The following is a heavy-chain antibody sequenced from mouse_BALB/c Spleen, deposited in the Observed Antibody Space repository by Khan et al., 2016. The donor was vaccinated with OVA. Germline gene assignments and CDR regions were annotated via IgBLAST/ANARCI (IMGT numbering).Heavy chain of an antibody. CDR1: GYTFTSYW. Sequence: VQLQESGAELAKPGASVKMSCKASGYTFTSYWMHWVKQRPGQGLEWIGYINPTSGYTDYNEKFKDKAILSADKSSSTAYMQLSSLTSEDSAVXYCARDRIDYWGQGTTLTVSS. CDR3: ARDRIDY. J-gene: IGHJ2*01. V-gene: IGHV1-7*01. CDR2: INPTSGYT.